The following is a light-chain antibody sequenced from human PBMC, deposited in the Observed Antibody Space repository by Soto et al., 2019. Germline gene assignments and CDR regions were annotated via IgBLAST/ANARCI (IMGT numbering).Light chain of an antibody. J-gene: IGKJ2*01. V-gene: IGKV1-5*01. CDR1: QSISSW. CDR3: QQYSSYPYT. CDR2: DAS. Sequence: DIQMTQSPSTLSASVGDRVTITCRAIQSISSWLAWYQQKPGKAPKLLIYDASSLESGVPSRFSGSGSGTEFTLTISSLQPDDFATYYCQQYSSYPYTFGQGTKLEIK.